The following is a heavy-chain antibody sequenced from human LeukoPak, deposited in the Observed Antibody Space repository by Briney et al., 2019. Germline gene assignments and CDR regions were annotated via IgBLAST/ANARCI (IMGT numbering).Heavy chain of an antibody. V-gene: IGHV4-59*01. Sequence: PSETLSLTCTVSGGSISSDYWSWIRQPPGKGLEWIGYIYFSGSTNCNPSLKSRVTISVDTSKTQLSLKLSSVTAADTAVYYCARGGGYFNYWGQGTLVTVSS. CDR2: IYFSGST. D-gene: IGHD3-16*01. CDR1: GGSISSDY. J-gene: IGHJ4*02. CDR3: ARGGGYFNY.